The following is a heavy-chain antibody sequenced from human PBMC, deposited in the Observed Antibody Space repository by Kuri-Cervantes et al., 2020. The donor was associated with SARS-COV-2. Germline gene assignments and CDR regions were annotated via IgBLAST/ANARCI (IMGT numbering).Heavy chain of an antibody. CDR3: AKDLFVVVPAAIISLYYYYGMDV. CDR1: GFTFSRYA. Sequence: GESLKISCAASGFTFSRYAMSWVRQAPGKGLEWVSAISGSGGSTYYADSVKGRFTISRDNSKNTLYLQMNSLRAEDTAVYYCAKDLFVVVPAAIISLYYYYGMDVWGQGTTVTVSS. D-gene: IGHD2-2*02. J-gene: IGHJ6*02. V-gene: IGHV3-23*01. CDR2: ISGSGGST.